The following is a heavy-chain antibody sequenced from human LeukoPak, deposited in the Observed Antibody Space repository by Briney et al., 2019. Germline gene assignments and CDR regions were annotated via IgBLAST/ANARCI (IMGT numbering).Heavy chain of an antibody. CDR1: GGSISSGSYY. D-gene: IGHD6-6*01. Sequence: SETLSLTCTVSGGSISSGSYYWSWIRQPPGKGLEWIGYIFYSGSTNYNPSLESRVTISVDTSKNQFSLNLGSVTAADTAVYYCASSYSSSSALQHFDYWGQGVLVTVSS. CDR2: IFYSGST. J-gene: IGHJ4*02. CDR3: ASSYSSSSALQHFDY. V-gene: IGHV4-61*01.